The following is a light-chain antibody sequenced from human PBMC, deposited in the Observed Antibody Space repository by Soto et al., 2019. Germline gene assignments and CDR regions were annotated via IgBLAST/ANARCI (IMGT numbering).Light chain of an antibody. J-gene: IGKJ1*01. CDR1: QSLVHSEGNTY. V-gene: IGKV2-24*01. CDR3: THATQCPRT. CDR2: KIS. Sequence: IVMTQTPLSSPVTLGQPTSISCRSSQSLVHSEGNTYLSWVQQRPVQTPRLLIYKISNRFAGVPDRFSGRGAGTDFTLKISRGGAEGVGVYYCTHATQCPRTFGQGTKVEIK.